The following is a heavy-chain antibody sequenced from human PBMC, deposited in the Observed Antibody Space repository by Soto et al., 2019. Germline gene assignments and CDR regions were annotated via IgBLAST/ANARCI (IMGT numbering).Heavy chain of an antibody. D-gene: IGHD1-1*01. CDR3: ARGVSKMSPAYNQRPPYYFDY. CDR2: IQYSGNT. J-gene: IGHJ4*02. CDR1: GGSISGGSYF. Sequence: PSETLSLTCTVSGGSISGGSYFWSWIRQHPGKGLEWIGYIQYSGNTYYNPSLMSRVAISVDTSKNQFSLSLRSVTAADTAVFYCARGVSKMSPAYNQRPPYYFDYWGQGTLVTVSS. V-gene: IGHV4-31*03.